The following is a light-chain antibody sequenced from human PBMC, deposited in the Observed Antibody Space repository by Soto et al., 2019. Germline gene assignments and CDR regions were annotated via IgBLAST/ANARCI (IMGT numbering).Light chain of an antibody. J-gene: IGKJ1*01. CDR1: QSISNY. CDR2: AAS. V-gene: IGKV1-39*01. CDR3: QQSYSTPRT. Sequence: DIQMTQSPSSLSASVGDRVTITCRASQSISNYLNSYQQKPGKAPKLLMYAASSLQSGVPSRFSGSGSGTDFTLTISSLQPEDFATYYCQQSYSTPRTFGQGTKVEIK.